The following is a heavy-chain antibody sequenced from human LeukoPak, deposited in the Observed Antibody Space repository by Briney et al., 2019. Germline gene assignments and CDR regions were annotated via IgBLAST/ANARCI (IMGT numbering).Heavy chain of an antibody. V-gene: IGHV4-39*01. Sequence: SETLSLTCTVSGGSISSSSYYWGWIRQPPGKGLEWIGSIYYSGSTYYNPSLKSRVTISVDTSKNQFSLKLSSVTATDTAVYYCAGYSASHLGAGAEYFQHWGQGTLVTVSS. CDR2: IYYSGST. D-gene: IGHD1-26*01. CDR1: GGSISSSSYY. J-gene: IGHJ1*01. CDR3: AGYSASHLGAGAEYFQH.